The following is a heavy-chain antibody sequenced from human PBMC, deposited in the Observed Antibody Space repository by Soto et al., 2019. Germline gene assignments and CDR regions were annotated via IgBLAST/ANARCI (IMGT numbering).Heavy chain of an antibody. CDR2: INHSGST. CDR1: GGSFSGYY. V-gene: IGHV4-34*01. Sequence: PSETLSLTCAVYGGSFSGYYWSWIRQPPGKGLEWIGEINHSGSTNYNPSLKSRVTISVDTSKNQFSLKLSSVTAADTAVYYCARPRGYCTNGVCYSPKTSEVWGQGTTVTVSS. CDR3: ARPRGYCTNGVCYSPKTSEV. J-gene: IGHJ6*02. D-gene: IGHD2-8*01.